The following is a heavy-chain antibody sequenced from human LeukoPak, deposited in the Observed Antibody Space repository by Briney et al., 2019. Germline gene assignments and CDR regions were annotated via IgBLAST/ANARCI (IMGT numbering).Heavy chain of an antibody. CDR3: ARDSSGYSYGLTFDAFDI. J-gene: IGHJ3*02. Sequence: GGSLRLSCAASGFTFSSYSMNWVHQAPGKGLEWVSSISSSSSYIYYADSVKGRFTISRDNAKNSLYLQMNSLRAEDTAVYYCARDSSGYSYGLTFDAFDIWGQGTMVTVSS. CDR2: ISSSSSYI. CDR1: GFTFSSYS. V-gene: IGHV3-21*01. D-gene: IGHD5-18*01.